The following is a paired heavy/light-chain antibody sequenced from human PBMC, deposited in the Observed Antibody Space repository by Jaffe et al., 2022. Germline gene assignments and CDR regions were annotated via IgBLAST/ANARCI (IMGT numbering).Heavy chain of an antibody. CDR1: GFTFTSSA. Sequence: QMQLVQSGPEVKKPGTSVKVSCKASGFTFTSSAMQWVRQARGQRLEWIGWIVVGSGNTNYAQKFQERVTITRDMSTSTAYMELSSLRSEDTAVYYCAASPHAEDTAMAESLPDFEYYFDYWGQGTLVTVSS. V-gene: IGHV1-58*02. D-gene: IGHD5-18*01. CDR2: IVVGSGNT. CDR3: AASPHAEDTAMAESLPDFEYYFDY. J-gene: IGHJ4*02.
Light chain of an antibody. J-gene: IGKJ2*01. CDR3: QQYGSSPPGYT. CDR1: QSVSSSY. CDR2: GAS. V-gene: IGKV3-20*01. Sequence: EIVLTQSPGTLSLSPGERATLSCRASQSVSSSYLAWYQQKPGQAPRLLIYGASSRATGIPDRFSGSGSGTDFTLTISRLEPEDFAVYYCQQYGSSPPGYTFGQGTKLEIK.